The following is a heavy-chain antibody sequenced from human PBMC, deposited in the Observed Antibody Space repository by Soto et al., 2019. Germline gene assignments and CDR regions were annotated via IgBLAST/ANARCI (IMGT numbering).Heavy chain of an antibody. CDR1: GGTFSSYA. V-gene: IGHV1-69*13. Sequence: SVKVSCKASGGTFSSYAISWVRQAPGQGLEWMGGIIPIFGTANYAQKFQGRVTITADESTSTAYMELSSLRSEDTAVYYCARVPRMVRGVIGYYFDYWGQGTLVTVSS. CDR2: IIPIFGTA. D-gene: IGHD3-10*01. J-gene: IGHJ4*02. CDR3: ARVPRMVRGVIGYYFDY.